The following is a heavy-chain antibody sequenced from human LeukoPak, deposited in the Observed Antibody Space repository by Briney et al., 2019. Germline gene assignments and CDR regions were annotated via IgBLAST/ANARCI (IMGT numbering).Heavy chain of an antibody. J-gene: IGHJ4*02. D-gene: IGHD4-23*01. V-gene: IGHV3-21*01. CDR3: AKAPFFRGNSFFDY. Sequence: GGSLRLSCAASGFTFSSYSMNWVRQAPGKGLEWVSSISSSSSYIYYADSVKGRFTISRDNAKNSLYLQMNSLRAEDTAVYYCAKAPFFRGNSFFDYWGQGTLVTVSS. CDR2: ISSSSSYI. CDR1: GFTFSSYS.